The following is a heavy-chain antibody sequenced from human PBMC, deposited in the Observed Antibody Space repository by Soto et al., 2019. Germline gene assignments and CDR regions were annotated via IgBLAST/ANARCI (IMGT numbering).Heavy chain of an antibody. CDR1: VYTFTSYG. V-gene: IGHV1-18*04. CDR3: ERDRIPYSSGWPGY. D-gene: IGHD6-19*01. Sequence: ASVKVSFKASVYTFTSYGISWLRQAPGQGLEWMGWISAYNGNTNYAQKLQGRVTMTTDTSTSTAYMELRSLRSDDTAVYYCERDRIPYSSGWPGYWGQGTLVTVYS. CDR2: ISAYNGNT. J-gene: IGHJ4*02.